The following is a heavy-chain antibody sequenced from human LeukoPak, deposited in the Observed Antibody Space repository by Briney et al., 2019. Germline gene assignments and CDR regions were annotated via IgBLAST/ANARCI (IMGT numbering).Heavy chain of an antibody. CDR2: INPSGGRT. CDR3: AREDSSSPSFDY. D-gene: IGHD6-6*01. CDR1: GYTFTNYY. Sequence: ASVKVSCKASGYTFTNYYIHWVRQAPGQGLEWMGMINPSGGRTTYAKKFQGRVTMTRDMSTSTVYMELSSLRSEDTAVYYCAREDSSSPSFDYWGQGTLVTVSS. V-gene: IGHV1-46*01. J-gene: IGHJ4*02.